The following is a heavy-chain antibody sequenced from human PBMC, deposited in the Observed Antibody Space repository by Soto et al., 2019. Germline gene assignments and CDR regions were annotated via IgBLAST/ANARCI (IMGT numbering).Heavy chain of an antibody. CDR1: GGSISSYY. D-gene: IGHD3-9*01. CDR3: ARHILTGYYGGPYFDD. CDR2: IYYSGST. J-gene: IGHJ4*02. V-gene: IGHV4-59*08. Sequence: TSETLSLTCTVSGGSISSYYWSWIRQPPGKGLEWIGYIYYSGSTNYNPSLKSRVTVSVDTSKNQFSLKLSSVTAADTAVYYCARHILTGYYGGPYFDDWGQGTLVTVSS.